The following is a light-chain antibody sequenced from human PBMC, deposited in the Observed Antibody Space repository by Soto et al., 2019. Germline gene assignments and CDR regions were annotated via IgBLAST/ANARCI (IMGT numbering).Light chain of an antibody. CDR3: QQFTYLPVA. CDR2: DAS. CDR1: QGIGTN. V-gene: IGKV1D-13*01. J-gene: IGKJ4*01. Sequence: AIQLTQSPSSLSASIGDRVTITCRASQGIGTNLAWYHQKPGKAPKVLIYDASTLESGVQSRFSGSQSGTDFTLTISSLQPEDFATYYCQQFTYLPVAFGGGTKVEI.